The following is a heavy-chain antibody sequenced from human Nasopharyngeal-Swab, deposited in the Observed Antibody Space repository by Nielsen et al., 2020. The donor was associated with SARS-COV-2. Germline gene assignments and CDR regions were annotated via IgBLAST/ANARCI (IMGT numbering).Heavy chain of an antibody. J-gene: IGHJ4*02. CDR3: ASQSGYSSY. Sequence: VRQAPEKGLEWVAVISYDGSNKYYADSVKGRFTISRDNSKNTLYLQMNSLRAEDTAVYYCASQSGYSSYWGQGTLVTVSS. V-gene: IGHV3-30-3*01. D-gene: IGHD5-18*01. CDR2: ISYDGSNK.